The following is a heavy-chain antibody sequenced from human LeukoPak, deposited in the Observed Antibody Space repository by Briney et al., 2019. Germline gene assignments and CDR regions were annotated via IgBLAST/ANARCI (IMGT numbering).Heavy chain of an antibody. CDR2: IHQDGCDN. Sequence: GGSLRLSCAASGITWCKFSMTWVRQAPGKGLQWVANIHQDGCDNCYVDSVKGRFTISRDNSKNTLFLQMNSLRAEDTAVYYCAKKRGHSENGGYFDLWGRGTLVTVSS. CDR1: GITWCKFS. D-gene: IGHD1-26*01. V-gene: IGHV3-7*05. J-gene: IGHJ2*01. CDR3: AKKRGHSENGGYFDL.